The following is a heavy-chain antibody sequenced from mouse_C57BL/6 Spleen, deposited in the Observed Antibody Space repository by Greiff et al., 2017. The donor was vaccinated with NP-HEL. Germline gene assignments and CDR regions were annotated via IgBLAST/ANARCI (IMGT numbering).Heavy chain of an antibody. J-gene: IGHJ3*01. V-gene: IGHV10-1*01. CDR1: GFSFNTYA. D-gene: IGHD2-4*01. CDR2: IRSKSNNYAT. CDR3: VRHSYYDEAY. Sequence: EVMLVESGGGLVQPKGSLKLSCAASGFSFNTYAMNWVRQAPGKGLEWVARIRSKSNNYATYYADSVKDRFTISRDDSESMLYLQMNNLKTEDTAMYYCVRHSYYDEAYWGQGTLVTVSA.